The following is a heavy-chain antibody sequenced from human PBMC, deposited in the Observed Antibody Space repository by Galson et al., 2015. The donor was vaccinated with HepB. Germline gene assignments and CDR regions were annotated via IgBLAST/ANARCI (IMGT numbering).Heavy chain of an antibody. CDR3: ARPGWQPYGMDV. Sequence: SVKVSCKASGYTFTSYDISWVRQAPGQGLERMGWNNAYNGNTNYALKLQARVTRTTDTSTSTAYMELRSLRSDDTAVYYCARPGWQPYGMDVWGQGTTVTVSS. D-gene: IGHD1-14*01. J-gene: IGHJ6*02. V-gene: IGHV1-18*01. CDR2: NNAYNGNT. CDR1: GYTFTSYD.